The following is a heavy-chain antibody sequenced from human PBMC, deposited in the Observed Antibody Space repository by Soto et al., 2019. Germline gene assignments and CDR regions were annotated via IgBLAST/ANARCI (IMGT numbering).Heavy chain of an antibody. Sequence: GGSLRLSCAASGFTFSSYAMSWVRQAPGKGLEWVSAISGRGGSTYYADSVKGRFTISSDNSKNTLYLQMNSLRAEDTAVYYCAKVRYGYYRMEPLYYWGQGTLVTVSS. D-gene: IGHD4-17*01. CDR3: AKVRYGYYRMEPLYY. J-gene: IGHJ4*02. V-gene: IGHV3-23*01. CDR1: GFTFSSYA. CDR2: ISGRGGST.